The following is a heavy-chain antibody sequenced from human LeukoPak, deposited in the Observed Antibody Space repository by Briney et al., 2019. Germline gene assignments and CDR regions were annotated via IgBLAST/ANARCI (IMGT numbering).Heavy chain of an antibody. CDR1: GFTVSSNY. Sequence: GGSLRLSCAASGFTVSSNYMSWVRQAPWKGLDWVSVIYSGGSTYYADSVKGRFTISRDNSKNTLYLQMNSLRAEDTAVYYCARAFRAAGTFVYWGQGTLVTVSS. CDR2: IYSGGST. J-gene: IGHJ4*02. V-gene: IGHV3-53*01. CDR3: ARAFRAAGTFVY. D-gene: IGHD6-13*01.